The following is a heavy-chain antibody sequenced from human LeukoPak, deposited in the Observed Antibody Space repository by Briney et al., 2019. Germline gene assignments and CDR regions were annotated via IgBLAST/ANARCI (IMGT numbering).Heavy chain of an antibody. J-gene: IGHJ4*02. D-gene: IGHD3-3*01. CDR2: MSTTGSTI. CDR3: ARDGFFGGIDY. CDR1: GFXFSSFE. V-gene: IGHV3-48*03. Sequence: PGGSLRLSCAASGFXFSSFEINWVRQAPGKGLEWVSFMSTTGSTISYADSVKGRFTMSRDNAKNSLFLIMNSLRAEDTAVYYCARDGFFGGIDYWGQGTLVTVSS.